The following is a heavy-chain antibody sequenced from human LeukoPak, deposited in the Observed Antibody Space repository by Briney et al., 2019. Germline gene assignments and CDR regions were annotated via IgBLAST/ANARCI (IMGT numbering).Heavy chain of an antibody. D-gene: IGHD2-2*01. Sequence: ASVKVSCKASGGTFSSYAISWVRQAPGQGLEWMGGIIPIFGTANYAQKFQGRATITTDESTSTAYMELSSLRSEDTAVYYCARDVGGGVVVPAANWFDPWGQGTLVTVSS. CDR3: ARDVGGGVVVPAANWFDP. CDR2: IIPIFGTA. CDR1: GGTFSSYA. V-gene: IGHV1-69*05. J-gene: IGHJ5*02.